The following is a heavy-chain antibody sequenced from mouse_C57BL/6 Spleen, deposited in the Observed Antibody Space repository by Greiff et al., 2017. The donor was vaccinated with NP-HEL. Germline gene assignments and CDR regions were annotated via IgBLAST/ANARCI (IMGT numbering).Heavy chain of an antibody. D-gene: IGHD2-4*01. CDR2: IYPGSGNT. Sequence: VHLVESGAELVRPGASVKLSCKASGYTFTDYYINWVKQRPGQGLEWIARIYPGSGNTYYNEKFKGKATLTAEKSSSTAYMQLSSLTSEDSAVYFCARSEGLRDAMDYWGQGTSVTVSS. CDR1: GYTFTDYY. J-gene: IGHJ4*01. V-gene: IGHV1-76*01. CDR3: ARSEGLRDAMDY.